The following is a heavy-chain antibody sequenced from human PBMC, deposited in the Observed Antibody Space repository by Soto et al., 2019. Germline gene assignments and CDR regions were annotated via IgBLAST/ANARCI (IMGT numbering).Heavy chain of an antibody. D-gene: IGHD3-3*01. V-gene: IGHV4-39*01. CDR2: IYYSGST. CDR1: GGSISSSSYY. CDR3: ARLGVAGHYYGMDV. Sequence: PSETLSLTCTVSGGSISSSSYYWGWIRQPPGKGLEWIGSIYYSGSTYYSPSLKSRVTISVDTSKNQFSLKLSSVTAADTAVYYCARLGVAGHYYGMDVWGQGTTVTVSS. J-gene: IGHJ6*02.